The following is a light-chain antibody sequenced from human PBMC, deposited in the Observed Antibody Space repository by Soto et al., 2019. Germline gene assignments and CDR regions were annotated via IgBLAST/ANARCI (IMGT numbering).Light chain of an antibody. CDR3: PQSGSSFYA. Sequence: EIVLTQSPGTLSLSPGERATLSCRASQSVSSAYFAWYQQIPGQAPRLLIYGASSWATGLPDRFSGSGSGTDFTLTISGLAPEDFAAYYCPQSGSSFYAFGQGTKLEIK. V-gene: IGKV3-20*01. CDR2: GAS. J-gene: IGKJ2*01. CDR1: QSVSSAY.